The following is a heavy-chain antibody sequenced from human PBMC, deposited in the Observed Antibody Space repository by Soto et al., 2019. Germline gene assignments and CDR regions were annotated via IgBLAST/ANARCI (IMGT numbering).Heavy chain of an antibody. V-gene: IGHV1-2*04. Sequence: ASVKVSFKASGYTFTGYYMHWVRQAPGQGLEWMGWINPNSGGTNYAQKFQGWVTMTRDTSISTAYMELSRLRSDDTAVYYCARVFEDCSGGSCYYDYYYGMDVWGQGTTVTVSS. CDR3: ARVFEDCSGGSCYYDYYYGMDV. CDR1: GYTFTGYY. J-gene: IGHJ6*02. D-gene: IGHD2-15*01. CDR2: INPNSGGT.